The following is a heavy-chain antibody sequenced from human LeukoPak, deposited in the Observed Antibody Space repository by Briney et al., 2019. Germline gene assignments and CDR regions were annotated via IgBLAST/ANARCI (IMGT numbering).Heavy chain of an antibody. CDR3: ARGPPWDYDYVWGILNWFDP. D-gene: IGHD3-16*01. Sequence: GASVKVPCKASGYTFTSYDINWVRQATGQGLEWMGWMNPNSGNTGYAQKFQGRVTMTRNTSISTAYMELSSLRSEDTAVYYCARGPPWDYDYVWGILNWFDPWGQGTLVTVSS. CDR2: MNPNSGNT. CDR1: GYTFTSYD. V-gene: IGHV1-8*01. J-gene: IGHJ5*02.